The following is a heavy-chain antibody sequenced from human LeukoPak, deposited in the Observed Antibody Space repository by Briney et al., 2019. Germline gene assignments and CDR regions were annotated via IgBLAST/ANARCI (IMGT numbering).Heavy chain of an antibody. CDR1: GFTFSSYA. CDR2: ISGSGGST. V-gene: IGHV3-23*01. D-gene: IGHD4-23*01. CDR3: AKDLGGRAVDVGPSFDY. J-gene: IGHJ4*02. Sequence: GGSLRLSCAASGFTFSSYATSWVRQAPGKGLEWVSAISGSGGSTYYADSVKGRFTISRDNSKNTLYLQMNSLRAEDTAVYYCAKDLGGRAVDVGPSFDYWGQGTLVTVSS.